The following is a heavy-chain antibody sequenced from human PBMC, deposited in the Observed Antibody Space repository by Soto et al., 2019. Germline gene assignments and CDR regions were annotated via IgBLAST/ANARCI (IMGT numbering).Heavy chain of an antibody. J-gene: IGHJ6*02. Sequence: ASVKVSCKASGYTFTSYGISWVRQAPGQGLEWMGWISAYNGNTNYAQKLQGRVTMTTDTSTSTAYMELRSLRSDDTAVYYCARVRWELLSYYYYGMDVWGQGTTVTVSS. CDR1: GYTFTSYG. D-gene: IGHD1-26*01. V-gene: IGHV1-18*01. CDR2: ISAYNGNT. CDR3: ARVRWELLSYYYYGMDV.